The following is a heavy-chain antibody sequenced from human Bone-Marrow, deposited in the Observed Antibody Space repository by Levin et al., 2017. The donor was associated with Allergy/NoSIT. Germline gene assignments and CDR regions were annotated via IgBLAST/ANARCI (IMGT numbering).Heavy chain of an antibody. CDR1: GGSISSYY. CDR2: IYYSGST. Sequence: SETLSLTCTVSGGSISSYYWSWIRQPPGKGLEWIGYIYYSGSTNYNPSLKSRVTISVDTSKNQFSLKLSSVTAADTAVYYCARGIAVAGTSFFDLWGRGTLVTVSS. V-gene: IGHV4-59*01. J-gene: IGHJ2*01. CDR3: ARGIAVAGTSFFDL. D-gene: IGHD6-19*01.